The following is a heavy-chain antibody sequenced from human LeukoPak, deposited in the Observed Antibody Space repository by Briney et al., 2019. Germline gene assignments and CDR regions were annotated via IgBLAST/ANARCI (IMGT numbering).Heavy chain of an antibody. J-gene: IGHJ4*02. V-gene: IGHV3-30*18. CDR3: AKDSTYDY. CDR1: GFTFSSYG. CDR2: ISYDGSNK. Sequence: PGGSLRLSCAASGFTFSSYGMHWVRQAPVKGLEWVAVISYDGSNKYYADSVKGRFTISRDNSKNTLYLQMNSLRAEDTAVYYCAKDSTYDYWGQGTLVTVSS. D-gene: IGHD3-3*02.